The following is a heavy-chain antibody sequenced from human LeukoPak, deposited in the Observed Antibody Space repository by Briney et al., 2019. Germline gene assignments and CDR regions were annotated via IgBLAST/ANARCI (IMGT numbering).Heavy chain of an antibody. CDR3: ARDYDSSGYYDN. D-gene: IGHD3-22*01. V-gene: IGHV4-59*01. J-gene: IGHJ4*02. CDR1: GGSITSYY. Sequence: PSETLSLTCTVSGGSITSYYWSWIRQPPGKGLEWIGYIYHSGSTNYNPSLKSRVTISVDTSKNQFSLKLSSVTAADTAVYYCARDYDSSGYYDNRGQGTLVTVSS. CDR2: IYHSGST.